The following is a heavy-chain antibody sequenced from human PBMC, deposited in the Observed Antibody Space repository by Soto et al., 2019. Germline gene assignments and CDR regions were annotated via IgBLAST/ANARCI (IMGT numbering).Heavy chain of an antibody. J-gene: IGHJ3*02. V-gene: IGHV3-66*02. CDR1: GFTVSSNY. CDR3: AKDGCSGGSCFQTPPGAFDI. D-gene: IGHD2-15*01. Sequence: GGSLRLSCAASGFTVSSNYMSWVRQAPGKGLEWVSVIYSGGTTYYADSVKGRFTISRDNSKNTLYLQMNSLRAEDTAVYYCAKDGCSGGSCFQTPPGAFDIWGQGTMVTVSS. CDR2: IYSGGTT.